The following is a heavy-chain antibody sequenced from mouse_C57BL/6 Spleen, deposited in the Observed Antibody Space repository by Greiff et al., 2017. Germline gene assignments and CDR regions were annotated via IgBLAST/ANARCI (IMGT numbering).Heavy chain of an antibody. CDR2: IWWDDDK. CDR3: ARMDGNYLYYYAMDY. Sequence: QVQLKESGPGILQPSQTLSLTCSFSGFSLSTFGMGVGWIRQPPGKGLEWLAHIWWDDDKYYNPALKSRLTISKDTSKNQVFLKIANVDTADTATYYCARMDGNYLYYYAMDYWGQGTSVTVSS. V-gene: IGHV8-8*01. J-gene: IGHJ4*01. CDR1: GFSLSTFGMG. D-gene: IGHD2-1*01.